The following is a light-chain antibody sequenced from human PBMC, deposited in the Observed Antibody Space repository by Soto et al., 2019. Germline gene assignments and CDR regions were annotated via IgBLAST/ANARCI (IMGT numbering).Light chain of an antibody. CDR2: LAY. CDR3: MQALNSQYT. Sequence: DIVMTQSPLSLPVTPGEPASMSCRSSQSLLHRNGYNYLAWYVQKPGQAPHLLIFLAYNRASGVPDSFSGGGSGTYVTLKIIRVEPEDVGVYYCMQALNSQYTFGPGTNLEI. CDR1: QSLLHRNGYNY. V-gene: IGKV2-28*01. J-gene: IGKJ2*01.